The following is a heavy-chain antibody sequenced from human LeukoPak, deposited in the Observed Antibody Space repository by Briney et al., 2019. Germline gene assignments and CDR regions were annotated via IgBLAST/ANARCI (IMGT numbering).Heavy chain of an antibody. Sequence: ASVKVSCKASGYTFTSYYMHWVRQAPGQGLEWMGIINPSGGSTSYAQKFQGRVTMTRDMSTSTVYMELSSLRSEDTAVYYCARELDIVVVPAASSWFDPWGQGTLVTVSS. CDR1: GYTFTSYY. CDR3: ARELDIVVVPAASSWFDP. J-gene: IGHJ5*02. V-gene: IGHV1-46*01. CDR2: INPSGGST. D-gene: IGHD2-2*03.